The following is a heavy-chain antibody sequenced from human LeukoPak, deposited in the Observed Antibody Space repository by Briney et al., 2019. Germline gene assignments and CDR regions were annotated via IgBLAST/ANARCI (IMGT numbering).Heavy chain of an antibody. D-gene: IGHD3-22*01. CDR2: IYYSGTT. V-gene: IGHV4-31*03. J-gene: IGHJ4*02. Sequence: PSETLSLTSTVSGGSISSGNYYWSWIRQHPGKGLEWIGYIYYSGTTFYNPSLKSRVTISIDTSKNQFSLKLTSVTAADTAVYYCARADYYGSSAYPYWGQGTLVTVSS. CDR3: ARADYYGSSAYPY. CDR1: GGSISSGNYY.